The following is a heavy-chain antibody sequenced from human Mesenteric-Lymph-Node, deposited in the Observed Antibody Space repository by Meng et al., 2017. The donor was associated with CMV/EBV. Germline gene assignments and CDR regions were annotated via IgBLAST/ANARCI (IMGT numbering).Heavy chain of an antibody. CDR1: GFTFSSYW. J-gene: IGHJ6*02. D-gene: IGHD1-1*01. V-gene: IGHV3-7*01. CDR3: ARDGTLPHGMDV. CDR2: IKQDGSEK. Sequence: GESLKISCAASGFTFSSYWMSWVRQAPGKGLEWVANIKQDGSEKYYVDSVKGRFTISRDNAKNSLYLQMNSLRAEDTAVYYCARDGTLPHGMDVWGQGTTVTVSS.